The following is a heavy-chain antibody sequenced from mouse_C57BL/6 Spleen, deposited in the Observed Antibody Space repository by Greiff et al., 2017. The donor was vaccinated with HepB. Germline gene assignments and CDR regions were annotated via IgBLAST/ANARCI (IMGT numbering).Heavy chain of an antibody. CDR2: INPGSGGT. Sequence: VQVVESGAELVRPGTSVKVSCKASGYAFTNYLIEWVKQRPGQGLEWIGVINPGSGGTNYNEKFKGKATLTADKSSSTAYMQLSSLTSEDSAVYFCARAAAQATLGYWGQGTTLTVSS. J-gene: IGHJ2*01. CDR1: GYAFTNYL. D-gene: IGHD3-2*02. V-gene: IGHV1-54*01. CDR3: ARAAAQATLGY.